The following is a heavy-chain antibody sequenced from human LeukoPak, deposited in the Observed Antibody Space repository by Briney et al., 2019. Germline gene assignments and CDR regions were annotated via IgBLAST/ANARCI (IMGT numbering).Heavy chain of an antibody. CDR2: INTNNGNP. CDR1: GYIFTRYS. D-gene: IGHD4-23*01. J-gene: IGHJ4*02. Sequence: GASVKVSCKASGYIFTRYSIHWVRQAAGQGLKWMGWINTNNGNPTYAQGFKGRLVFFLDTSANTTYLQISRLKAEDTAMYCCGRDGNIGFWGQGTLVTVSS. V-gene: IGHV7-4-1*02. CDR3: GRDGNIGF.